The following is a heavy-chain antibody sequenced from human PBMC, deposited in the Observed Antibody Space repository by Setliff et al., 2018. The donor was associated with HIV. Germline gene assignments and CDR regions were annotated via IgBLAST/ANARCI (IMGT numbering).Heavy chain of an antibody. Sequence: SETLSLTCAVSGYSISSGYYWGWIRQPPGKGLEWIGSFYHSGSTYYNPSLKRRVTISVDTSKNQFSLKLSSVTAADTAVYYCARGHYPYDSSGYYYDAFDFWGQGTLVTVS. CDR3: ARGHYPYDSSGYYYDAFDF. J-gene: IGHJ4*02. V-gene: IGHV4-38-2*01. CDR2: FYHSGST. D-gene: IGHD3-22*01. CDR1: GYSISSGYY.